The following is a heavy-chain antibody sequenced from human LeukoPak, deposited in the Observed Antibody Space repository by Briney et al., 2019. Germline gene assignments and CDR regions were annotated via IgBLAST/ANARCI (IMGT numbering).Heavy chain of an antibody. V-gene: IGHV4-38-2*01. J-gene: IGHJ6*04. D-gene: IGHD3-10*01. CDR3: AGRPGYGSGSPYYYYGMDV. CDR2: IYHSGST. CDR1: GYSISSGYY. Sequence: PSETLSLTCAVSGYSISSGYYWGWIRQPPGKGLEWIGSIYHSGSTYYNPSLKSRVTISVDTSKNQCSLKLSSVTAADTAVYYCAGRPGYGSGSPYYYYGMDVWGKGTTVTVSS.